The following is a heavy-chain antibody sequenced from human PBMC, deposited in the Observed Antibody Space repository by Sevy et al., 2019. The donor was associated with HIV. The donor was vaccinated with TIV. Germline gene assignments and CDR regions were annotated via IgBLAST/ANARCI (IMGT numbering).Heavy chain of an antibody. D-gene: IGHD4-17*01. CDR1: GFTFSNYG. CDR3: ARLGGYGDYVYHYNGMDV. CDR2: IWYDGSNE. J-gene: IGHJ6*02. V-gene: IGHV3-33*01. Sequence: GESLKISCAASGFTFSNYGMHWVRQAPGKGLEWVAVIWYDGSNEYYGGSVKGRFTISRDDSKNTVYLQMDSLRAEDTAVYYCARLGGYGDYVYHYNGMDVWGQGTTVTVSS.